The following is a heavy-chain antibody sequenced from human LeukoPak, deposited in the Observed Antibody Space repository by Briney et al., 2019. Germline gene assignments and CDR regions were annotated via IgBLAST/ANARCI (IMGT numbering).Heavy chain of an antibody. V-gene: IGHV1-18*01. CDR3: ARAPSYARYYDFWSGYYYCDY. Sequence: ASVKVSCKASGYTFTSYGISWVRQAPGQGLEWMGWISAYNGNTNYAQKLQGRVTMTTDTSTSTAYMELRSLRSDDTAVYYCARAPSYARYYDFWSGYYYCDYWGQGTLVTVSS. J-gene: IGHJ4*02. CDR1: GYTFTSYG. CDR2: ISAYNGNT. D-gene: IGHD3-3*01.